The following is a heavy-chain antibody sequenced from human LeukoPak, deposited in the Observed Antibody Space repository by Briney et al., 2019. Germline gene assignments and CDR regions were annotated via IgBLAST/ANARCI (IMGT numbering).Heavy chain of an antibody. CDR3: ATWAFYHGLDV. CDR1: VMNFEKYA. D-gene: IGHD1-26*01. V-gene: IGHV3-43*02. J-gene: IGHJ6*02. Sequence: GGSLRLSCVASVMNFEKYAMHWVRQRPGKGLEWVAVISADGRADHADSVKGRFTVSRDNSKESLFLDMSSLRDEDSALYYCATWAFYHGLDVWGQGTTVIVSS. CDR2: ISADGRA.